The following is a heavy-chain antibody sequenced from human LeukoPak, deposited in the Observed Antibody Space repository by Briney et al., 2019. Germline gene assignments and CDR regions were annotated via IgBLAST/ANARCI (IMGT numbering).Heavy chain of an antibody. CDR3: AKAHGYSSGYFDY. CDR2: ISGSGGST. D-gene: IGHD6-19*01. V-gene: IGHV3-23*01. J-gene: IGHJ4*02. Sequence: GGSLRLSCAASGFTFSTFAMSWVRQAPGKGLEWVSAISGSGGSTYYADSVKGRFTISRDNSKNTLYLQMNSLRAEDTAVYYCAKAHGYSSGYFDYWGQGTLVTVSS. CDR1: GFTFSTFA.